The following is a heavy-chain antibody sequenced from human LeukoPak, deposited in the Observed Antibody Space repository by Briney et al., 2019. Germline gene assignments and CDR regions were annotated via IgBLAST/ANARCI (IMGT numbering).Heavy chain of an antibody. D-gene: IGHD5-18*01. J-gene: IGHJ6*03. V-gene: IGHV3-23*01. CDR3: ARSGYSYGSYYYYYYMDV. CDR2: ISGSGGST. CDR1: GFTFSSYG. Sequence: GGSLRLSCAASGFTFSSYGMSWVRQAPGKGLEWVSAISGSGGSTYYADSVKGRFTISRDNSKNTLYLQMNSLRAEDTAVYYCARSGYSYGSYYYYYYMDVWGKGTTVTISS.